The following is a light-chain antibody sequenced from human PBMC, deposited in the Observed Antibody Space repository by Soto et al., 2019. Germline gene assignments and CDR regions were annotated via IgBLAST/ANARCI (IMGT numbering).Light chain of an antibody. Sequence: DIQITQSPSSLSSSLVDIVTITCQASQNINNYLNWYQQKPGRAPKLLIYDASNLEAGVPSRFRGSGSGTDFTFTISRLQTEDIATYYCQQYENLPTFGQGTRLEIK. J-gene: IGKJ5*01. V-gene: IGKV1-33*01. CDR3: QQYENLPT. CDR1: QNINNY. CDR2: DAS.